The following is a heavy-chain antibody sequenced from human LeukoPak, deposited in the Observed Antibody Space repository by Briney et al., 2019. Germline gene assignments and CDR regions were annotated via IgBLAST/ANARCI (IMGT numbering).Heavy chain of an antibody. CDR2: MNPNSGNT. D-gene: IGHD2-15*01. CDR1: GYTFTSYD. V-gene: IGHV1-8*01. CDR3: ARCHRSRSHSRPTVYYYYYMDV. J-gene: IGHJ6*03. Sequence: ASVTVSCKASGYTFTSYDINWVRQATGQGLEWMGRMNPNSGNTGYAQKFQGRVTMTRNTSISTAYMELSSLRSEDTAVYYCARCHRSRSHSRPTVYYYYYMDVWGKGTTVTVSS.